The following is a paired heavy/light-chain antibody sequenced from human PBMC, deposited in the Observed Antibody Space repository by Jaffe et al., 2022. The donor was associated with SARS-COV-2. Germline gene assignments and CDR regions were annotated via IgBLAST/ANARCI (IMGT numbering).Light chain of an antibody. V-gene: IGLV1-51*02. CDR3: GTWDSSLSGGV. CDR1: SSNLGNNY. CDR2: ENN. J-gene: IGLJ3*02. Sequence: QSVLTQPPSVSAAPGQKVTISCSGSSSNLGNNYVSWYQQLPGTAPKLLIYENNKRPSGIPDRFSGSKSGTSATLDITGLQTGDEADYYCGTWDSSLSGGVFGGGTKLTVL.
Heavy chain of an antibody. V-gene: IGHV3-23*01. CDR2: ISDIGGRT. J-gene: IGHJ4*02. Sequence: EVQLLESGGGLVQPGGSLRLSCAASGFTFSNYAMSWVRQAPGKGLEWVSAISDIGGRTYNADSVKGRFSISRDSSMNMLYLQMNSLRAEDTAVYYCAKFGSSYYYDAFDYWGQGALVTVSS. CDR3: AKFGSSYYYDAFDY. CDR1: GFTFSNYA. D-gene: IGHD3-3*01.